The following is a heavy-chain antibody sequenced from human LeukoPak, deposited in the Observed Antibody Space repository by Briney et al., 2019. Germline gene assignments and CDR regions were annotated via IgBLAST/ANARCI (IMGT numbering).Heavy chain of an antibody. CDR1: GFTFSSYS. V-gene: IGHV3-7*03. CDR2: INHNGNVN. CDR3: ARGGGLDV. Sequence: GGSLRLSCAASGFTFSSYSMNRARQAPGKGLEWVASINHNGNVNYYVDSVKGRFTISRDNAKNSLYLQMSSLRAEDTAVYFCARGGGLDVWGQGATVAVSS. J-gene: IGHJ6*02. D-gene: IGHD3-16*01.